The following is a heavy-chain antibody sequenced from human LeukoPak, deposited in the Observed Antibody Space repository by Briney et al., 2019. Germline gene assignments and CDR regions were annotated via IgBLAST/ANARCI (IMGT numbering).Heavy chain of an antibody. Sequence: ASVKVSCKASGYTFTGYYMHWVRQAPGQGLEWMGWINPNSGGTNYAQKFQGRVTMTRDTSISTAYMELSRLRSDDMAVYYCARGLYCGGDCYSPNPYYYYYMDVWGKGTTVTVSS. J-gene: IGHJ6*03. CDR1: GYTFTGYY. D-gene: IGHD2-21*01. CDR2: INPNSGGT. V-gene: IGHV1-2*02. CDR3: ARGLYCGGDCYSPNPYYYYYMDV.